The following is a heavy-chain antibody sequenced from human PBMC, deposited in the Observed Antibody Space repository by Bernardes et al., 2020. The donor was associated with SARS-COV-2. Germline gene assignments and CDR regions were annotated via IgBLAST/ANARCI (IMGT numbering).Heavy chain of an antibody. V-gene: IGHV1-24*01. Sequence: ASLKVSCKVSGYTLIELSMHWVRQAPGKGLEWMGGFDPEDGAPIYARKFQGRVTMTEDTSTDTAYMELSSLRSEDTAVYYCASPRGYSGNDPGDAMDVWGQGTTVTVSS. D-gene: IGHD5-12*01. J-gene: IGHJ6*02. CDR3: ASPRGYSGNDPGDAMDV. CDR2: FDPEDGAP. CDR1: GYTLIELS.